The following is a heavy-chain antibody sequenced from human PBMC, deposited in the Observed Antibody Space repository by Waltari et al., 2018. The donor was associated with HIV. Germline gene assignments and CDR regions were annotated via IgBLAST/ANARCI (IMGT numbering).Heavy chain of an antibody. J-gene: IGHJ6*02. CDR1: GYTFTDYY. CDR2: INLNSGGT. V-gene: IGHV1-2*06. Sequence: QVQLVQSGAEVKKPGASVKVSCQASGYTFTDYYTHWMRQAPGQGLEWMGRINLNSGGTNYAQKFQGRVIRTRDTSISTAYMELSRLRSDDTAVYFWARVVNYGDNSVYYGMGVWGQGTTVTVSS. D-gene: IGHD4-17*01. CDR3: ARVVNYGDNSVYYGMGV.